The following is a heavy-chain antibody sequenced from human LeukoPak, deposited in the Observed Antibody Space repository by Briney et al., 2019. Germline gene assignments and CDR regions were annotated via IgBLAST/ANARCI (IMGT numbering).Heavy chain of an antibody. CDR2: IYTSGST. J-gene: IGHJ4*02. V-gene: IGHV4-4*07. D-gene: IGHD6-6*01. Sequence: SETLSLTCTVSGGPISSDYWSWIRQPAGKGLEWIGHIYTSGSTNYNPSLKSRVTISVDKSKNQFSLKLSFVTAADTAVYYCARSRYSSSSGLDFDYWCQGTLVTVSS. CDR1: GGPISSDY. CDR3: ARSRYSSSSGLDFDY.